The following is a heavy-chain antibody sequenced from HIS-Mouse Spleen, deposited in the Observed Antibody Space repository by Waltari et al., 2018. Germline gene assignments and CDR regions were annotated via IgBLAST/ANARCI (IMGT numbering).Heavy chain of an antibody. V-gene: IGHV4-38-2*02. J-gene: IGHJ5*02. CDR1: GYSISSGYY. CDR3: ARVKT. CDR2: IYHSGST. Sequence: QVQLQESGPGLVKPSETLSLTCTVSGYSISSGYYWGWIRQPPGKGLEWIGSIYHSGSTYYNPSLKSRVTISVDTSKNQFSLKLSSVTAADKAVYYCARVKTWGQGTLVTVSS.